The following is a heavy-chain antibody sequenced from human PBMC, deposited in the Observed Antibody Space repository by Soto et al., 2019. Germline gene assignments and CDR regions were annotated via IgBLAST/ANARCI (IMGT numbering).Heavy chain of an antibody. J-gene: IGHJ4*02. V-gene: IGHV4-39*01. CDR3: ERNPVEYYFDY. D-gene: IGHD1-1*01. CDR1: GGSISSTSYY. CDR2: IFYSGST. Sequence: PSETLSLTCTVSGGSISSTSYYWGWIRQPPGKGLEWIASIFYSGSTYYNPSLKSRVTISVDTSKNQFSLKLSSVTAADTAVYYCERNPVEYYFDYWGQGTLVTVSS.